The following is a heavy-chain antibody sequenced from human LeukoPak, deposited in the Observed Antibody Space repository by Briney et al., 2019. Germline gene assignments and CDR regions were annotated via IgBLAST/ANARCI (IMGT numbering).Heavy chain of an antibody. V-gene: IGHV3-47*02. CDR2: IGTGGDT. CDR3: ARERIAVAGTFWFDP. CDR1: GFAFSSYV. Sequence: GGSLRLSCAASGFAFSSYVLHWVRRARGKGPEWVSAIGTGGDTYYADSVMGRFTISRDNAKNSLYLQMNSLRAEDTAVYYCARERIAVAGTFWFDPWGQGTLVTVSS. D-gene: IGHD6-19*01. J-gene: IGHJ5*02.